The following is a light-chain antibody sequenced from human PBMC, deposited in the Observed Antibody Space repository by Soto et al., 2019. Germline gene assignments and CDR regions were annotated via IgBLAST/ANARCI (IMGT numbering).Light chain of an antibody. CDR3: SSYAGSSNV. J-gene: IGLJ1*01. CDR2: EVN. CDR1: SSDVGGYDY. V-gene: IGLV2-14*01. Sequence: QSAVTQPASVSGSPGQSITISCTGTSSDVGGYDYVSWYQQYPGKAPRLIIYEVNNRPSGVSDRFSGSKSGNTASLTISGLRAEDEGDYYCSSYAGSSNVFGTGTKVTVL.